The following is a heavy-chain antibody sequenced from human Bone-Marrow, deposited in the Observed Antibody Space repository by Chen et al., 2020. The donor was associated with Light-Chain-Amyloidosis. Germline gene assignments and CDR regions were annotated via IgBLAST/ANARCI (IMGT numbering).Heavy chain of an antibody. Sequence: VRLVESGGGLVQPGGSLRLSCAASGFTFSGYSMNWVRQTPGKGLEWISYIVGLTDAIFYANSVRGRFTISRDNSKNTLYLQMNSLRAEDTAVYYCANTGGAVNPYFYYYYMDVWGRGTTVTVSS. J-gene: IGHJ6*03. CDR1: GFTFSGYS. CDR2: IVGLTDAI. D-gene: IGHD3-10*01. V-gene: IGHV3-48*04. CDR3: ANTGGAVNPYFYYYYMDV.